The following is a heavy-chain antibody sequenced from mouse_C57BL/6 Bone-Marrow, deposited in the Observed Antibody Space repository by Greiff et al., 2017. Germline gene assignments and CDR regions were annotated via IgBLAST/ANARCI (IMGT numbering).Heavy chain of an antibody. V-gene: IGHV14-4*01. CDR3: SSETRYWYVDV. Sequence: VQLQQSGAELVRPGASVKLSCTASGFNIKDDYMHWVKQRPEQGLEWIGWIDPENGDTEYASKFQGKATITADTSSNTAYLQLSSLTSEDTAVXYYSSETRYWYVDVWGTGTTVTVSS. CDR1: GFNIKDDY. CDR2: IDPENGDT. J-gene: IGHJ1*03.